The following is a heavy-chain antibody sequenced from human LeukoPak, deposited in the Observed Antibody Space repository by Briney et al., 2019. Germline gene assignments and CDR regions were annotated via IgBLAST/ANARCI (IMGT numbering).Heavy chain of an antibody. V-gene: IGHV4-34*01. CDR2: INHSGST. CDR1: GGSFSGYY. J-gene: IGHJ4*02. D-gene: IGHD2/OR15-2a*01. Sequence: PSETLSPTCAVYGGSFSGYYWSWIRQPPGKGLEWIGEINHSGSTNYNPSLKSRVTISVDTSKNQFSLKLSSVTAADTAVYYCARVHGLILYGFDYWGQGTLVTVSS. CDR3: ARVHGLILYGFDY.